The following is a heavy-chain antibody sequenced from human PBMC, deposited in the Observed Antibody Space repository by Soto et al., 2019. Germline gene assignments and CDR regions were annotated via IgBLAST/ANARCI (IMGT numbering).Heavy chain of an antibody. V-gene: IGHV1-18*01. CDR3: ARDRGSYALDS. D-gene: IGHD1-26*01. Sequence: QVQLVQSGAEVKKPGASVKVSCKASGYTFTSYGISWVRQAPGQGREWMGWISAKNGNTNHVQKPQGRVTMTTATSTSTAYMELWSLRTDDTAVYYCARDRGSYALDSWGQGTLVTVSS. J-gene: IGHJ4*02. CDR1: GYTFTSYG. CDR2: ISAKNGNT.